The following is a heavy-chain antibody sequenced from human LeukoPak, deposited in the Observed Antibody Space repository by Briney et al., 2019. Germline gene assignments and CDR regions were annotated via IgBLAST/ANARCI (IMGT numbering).Heavy chain of an antibody. D-gene: IGHD2-8*02. J-gene: IGHJ4*02. CDR2: IYPSGST. Sequence: SETLSLTCTVSGDFISPYYWSWIRQPAGKELEWIGRIYPSGSTNYNPSLKSRLTMSIHTSKNQFSPNLTSVTAADTAVYFCARGPLSTGYFDFWGQGALVTVSS. V-gene: IGHV4-4*07. CDR3: ARGPLSTGYFDF. CDR1: GDFISPYY.